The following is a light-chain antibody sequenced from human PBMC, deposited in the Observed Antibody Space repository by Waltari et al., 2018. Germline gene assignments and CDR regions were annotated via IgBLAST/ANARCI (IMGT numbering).Light chain of an antibody. J-gene: IGKJ1*01. CDR1: QSVSRT. CDR2: GAS. Sequence: ELVLTQSPGILSLSPGEQATLACRASQSVSRTLAWYQQKPGQAPRLLIYGASTRATCIPDRFSGGGSGTDFSLTISRLEPEDFAVYYCQHYVRLPATFGQGTKVEIK. CDR3: QHYVRLPAT. V-gene: IGKV3-20*01.